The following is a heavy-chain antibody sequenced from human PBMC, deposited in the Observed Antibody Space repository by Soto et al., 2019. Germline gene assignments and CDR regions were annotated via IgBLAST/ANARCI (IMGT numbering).Heavy chain of an antibody. CDR1: GFTFSSYG. CDR3: AKDRFSRNFDY. V-gene: IGHV3-33*06. J-gene: IGHJ4*02. CDR2: IWYDGSNK. Sequence: QVQLVESGGGVVQPGRSLRLSCAASGFTFSSYGMHWVRQAPGKGLEWVAVIWYDGSNKYYADSVKGRFTISRDNSKNTMILHMNSLRDEDTALYYCAKDRFSRNFDYWGQGTLVTVSS.